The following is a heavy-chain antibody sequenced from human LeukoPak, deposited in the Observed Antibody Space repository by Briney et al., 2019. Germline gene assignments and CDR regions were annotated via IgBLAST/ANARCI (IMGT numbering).Heavy chain of an antibody. J-gene: IGHJ4*02. CDR2: ISSSGSTI. Sequence: GGSLSLSCAASGFTFSSYEMNWVRQAPGKGLEWVSYISSSGSTIYYADSVKGRFTISRDNAKNSLYLQMNSLRVEDTAVYYCARERKPVGFDYWGQGTLVTVSS. V-gene: IGHV3-48*03. CDR1: GFTFSSYE. CDR3: ARERKPVGFDY. D-gene: IGHD1-26*01.